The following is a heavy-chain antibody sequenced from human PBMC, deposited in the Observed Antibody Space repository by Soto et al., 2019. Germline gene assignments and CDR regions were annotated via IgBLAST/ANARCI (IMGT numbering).Heavy chain of an antibody. CDR2: IYYSGST. Sequence: QVQLQESGPGLVKPSETLSLTCTVSGGSISSYYWSWIRQPPGKGLEWIGYIYYSGSTNYNPSLKRRVTISVDTSKNQFSLKLSSVTAADTAVYYCARVGYYYYYGMDVWGQGTTVTVSS. V-gene: IGHV4-59*01. CDR1: GGSISSYY. J-gene: IGHJ6*02. CDR3: ARVGYYYYYGMDV.